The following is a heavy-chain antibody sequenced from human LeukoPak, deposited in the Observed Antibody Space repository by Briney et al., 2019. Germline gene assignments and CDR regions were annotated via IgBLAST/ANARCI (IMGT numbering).Heavy chain of an antibody. CDR1: GFIFSRYS. V-gene: IGHV3-48*02. CDR3: ARGETAVTSYLHF. Sequence: TGGSLRLSCAASGFIFSRYSMNWVRQAPGKGLEWVSYISFSSSLIYYADSVKGRFTISRDNAKNSLYLQMNSLRDEDTAVYYCARGETAVTSYLHFRGQGTLVTVSS. D-gene: IGHD4-17*01. J-gene: IGHJ4*02. CDR2: ISFSSSLI.